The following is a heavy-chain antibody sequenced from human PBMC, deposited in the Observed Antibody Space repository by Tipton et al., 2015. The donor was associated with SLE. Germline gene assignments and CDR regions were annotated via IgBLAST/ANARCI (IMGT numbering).Heavy chain of an antibody. V-gene: IGHV4-61*02. J-gene: IGHJ6*03. CDR2: INTRGST. CDR3: AAGSEGGDGYYYYYYMDV. Sequence: TLSLTCTVSGGSISSSSYYWNWIRQPAGKGLEWIGRINTRGSTNYNPSLKSRVTISVDTSKNQFSLMLTPVTAADTAVYYCAAGSEGGDGYYYYYYMDVWGKGTTVTVSS. CDR1: GGSISSSSYY. D-gene: IGHD2-21*02.